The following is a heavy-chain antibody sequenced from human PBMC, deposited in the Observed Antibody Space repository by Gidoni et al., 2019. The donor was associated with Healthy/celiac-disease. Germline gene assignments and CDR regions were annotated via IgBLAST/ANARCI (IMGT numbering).Heavy chain of an antibody. Sequence: EVQLVQSGAEVKKPVESLRISCTGSGYSFTSYWISWVRQMPGQGLEGIGRIDPSDSYTNYSPSFKGHVTISADKSISTAYLQWSSLKASDTAMYYCARHKAAAPGGDYWGQGTLVTVSS. CDR1: GYSFTSYW. CDR3: ARHKAAAPGGDY. D-gene: IGHD6-13*01. V-gene: IGHV5-10-1*03. CDR2: IDPSDSYT. J-gene: IGHJ4*02.